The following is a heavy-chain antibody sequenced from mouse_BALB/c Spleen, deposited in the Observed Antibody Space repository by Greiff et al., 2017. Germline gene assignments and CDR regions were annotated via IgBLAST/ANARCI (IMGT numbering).Heavy chain of an antibody. Sequence: EVHLVESGGGLVKPGGSLKLSCAASGFTFSDYYMYWVRQTPEKRLEWVATISDGGSYTYYPDSVKGRFTISRDNAKNNLYLQMSSLKSEDTAMYYCARDGTGKGYFDYWGQGTTLTVSS. CDR2: ISDGGSYT. J-gene: IGHJ2*01. CDR3: ARDGTGKGYFDY. V-gene: IGHV5-4*02. CDR1: GFTFSDYY. D-gene: IGHD4-1*01.